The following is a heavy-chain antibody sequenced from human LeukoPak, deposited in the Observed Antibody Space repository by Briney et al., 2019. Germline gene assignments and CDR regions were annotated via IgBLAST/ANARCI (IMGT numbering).Heavy chain of an antibody. CDR3: ARGYDDYDYYYYMDV. CDR2: IIPIFGTA. V-gene: IGHV1-69*05. J-gene: IGHJ6*03. D-gene: IGHD5-12*01. CDR1: GGTFSSYA. Sequence: SVKVSCKASGGTFSSYAISWVRQAPGQGLEWMGGIIPIFGTANYAQKFQGRVTITTDESTSTAYMELSSLRSEDTAVYYCARGYDDYDYYYYMDVWGKGTTVTVSS.